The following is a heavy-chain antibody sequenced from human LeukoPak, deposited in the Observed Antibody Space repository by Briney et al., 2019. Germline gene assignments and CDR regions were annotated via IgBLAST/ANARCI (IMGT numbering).Heavy chain of an antibody. Sequence: EASVKVSCKASGYTFTSYDINWVRQATGQGLEWMGWMNPNSGNTGYAQKFQGRVTMTRNTSISTAYMELSSLRSEDTAVYSCARGRGYSYGYLDYWGQGTLVTVSS. CDR3: ARGRGYSYGYLDY. D-gene: IGHD5-18*01. J-gene: IGHJ4*02. CDR1: GYTFTSYD. V-gene: IGHV1-8*01. CDR2: MNPNSGNT.